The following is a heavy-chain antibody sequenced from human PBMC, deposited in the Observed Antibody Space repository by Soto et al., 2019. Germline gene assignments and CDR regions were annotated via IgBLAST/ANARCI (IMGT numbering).Heavy chain of an antibody. V-gene: IGHV1-69*12. CDR1: GGTFSSFP. CDR2: IVPMFAAP. Sequence: QVLLVQSGAEVKKPGSSVRVSCKTSGGTFSSFPISWVRLAPGQGLEWMGVIVPMFAAPTYAQKFQGRVSITADESTRTAYMELSRLRSDDTAVYYCARDRVMRGNAYYYGMDVWGQGTTVTVSS. CDR3: ARDRVMRGNAYYYGMDV. D-gene: IGHD2-21*01. J-gene: IGHJ6*02.